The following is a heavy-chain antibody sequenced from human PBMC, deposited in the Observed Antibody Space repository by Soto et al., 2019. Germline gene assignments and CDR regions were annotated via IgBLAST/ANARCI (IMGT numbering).Heavy chain of an antibody. CDR3: AKTQTTVPVRGMDV. D-gene: IGHD4-17*01. J-gene: IGHJ6*02. CDR2: ISGSGDAT. Sequence: EVQLLESGGGLVQPGGSLRLSCAASGFTFSSYGMSWVRQAPGKGLEWVSSISGSGDATYSADSLKGRFTITRDNSTNTLVLQMNSLRGEDTAVYYCAKTQTTVPVRGMDVWGQGTTFTVSS. V-gene: IGHV3-23*01. CDR1: GFTFSSYG.